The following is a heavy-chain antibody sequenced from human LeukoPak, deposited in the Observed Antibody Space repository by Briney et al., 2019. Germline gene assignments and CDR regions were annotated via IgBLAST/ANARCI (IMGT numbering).Heavy chain of an antibody. CDR2: IYPGDSDT. Sequence: GESLRISCKGSGYSFTSYWISWVRQMPGKGLEWMGIIYPGDSDTRYSPSFQGQVTISADKSISTAYLQWSSLKASDTAMYYCARLVGAVAGTRPYYYYGMDVWGQGTTVTVSS. J-gene: IGHJ6*02. CDR1: GYSFTSYW. D-gene: IGHD6-19*01. V-gene: IGHV5-51*01. CDR3: ARLVGAVAGTRPYYYYGMDV.